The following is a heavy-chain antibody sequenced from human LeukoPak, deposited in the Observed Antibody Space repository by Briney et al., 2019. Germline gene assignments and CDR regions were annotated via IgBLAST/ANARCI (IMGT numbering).Heavy chain of an antibody. V-gene: IGHV4-4*07. Sequence: SETLSLTCTVSGGSISSYYWSWIRQPAGKGLEWIGRIYTSGSTNYNASLKSRVSMSVGTSKNQFSLKLSSVTAADTAVFYCARENSGSYREFDYWGQGTLVTVSS. D-gene: IGHD1-26*01. CDR1: GGSISSYY. CDR3: ARENSGSYREFDY. J-gene: IGHJ4*02. CDR2: IYTSGST.